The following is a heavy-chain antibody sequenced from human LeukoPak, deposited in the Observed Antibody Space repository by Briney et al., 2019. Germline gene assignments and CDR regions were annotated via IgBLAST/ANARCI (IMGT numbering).Heavy chain of an antibody. CDR1: GGTFSSYA. CDR3: ARGESDYVWGSYLFFDY. D-gene: IGHD3-16*02. J-gene: IGHJ4*02. Sequence: SVKVSCKASGGTFSSYAISWVRQAPGQGLEWMGGIIPIFGTANYAQKFQGRVTITTDESTSTAYMELSSLRSKDTAVYYCARGESDYVWGSYLFFDYWGQGTLVTVSS. V-gene: IGHV1-69*05. CDR2: IIPIFGTA.